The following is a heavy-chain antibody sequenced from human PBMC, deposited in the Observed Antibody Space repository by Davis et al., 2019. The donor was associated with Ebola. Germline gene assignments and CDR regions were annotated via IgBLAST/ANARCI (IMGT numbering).Heavy chain of an antibody. CDR3: ARDYVY. V-gene: IGHV4-38-2*02. Sequence: SETLSLTCTVSGYSISSGYYWGWIRQSPGKGLEWIGYISNSGNTNYSPSLKSRVTISADTSKNQFSLRLKFVTAADTAMYYCARDYVYWGQGILVTVSS. D-gene: IGHD1-14*01. CDR2: ISNSGNT. CDR1: GYSISSGYY. J-gene: IGHJ4*02.